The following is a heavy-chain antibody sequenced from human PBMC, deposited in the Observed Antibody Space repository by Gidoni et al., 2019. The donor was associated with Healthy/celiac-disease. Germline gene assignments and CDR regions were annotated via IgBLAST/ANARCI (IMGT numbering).Heavy chain of an antibody. CDR1: GFTFSNAW. J-gene: IGHJ4*02. Sequence: EVQLVESGGGLVKPGGSLRLSCAASGFTFSNAWMSWVRQAPGKGLGWVGHIKSKTDGGTTDYAAPVKGRFTISRDDSKNTLYLQMNSLKTEDTAVYYCTTAPLGAAAGRRRYYFDYWGQGTLVTVSS. D-gene: IGHD6-13*01. CDR3: TTAPLGAAAGRRRYYFDY. V-gene: IGHV3-15*01. CDR2: IKSKTDGGTT.